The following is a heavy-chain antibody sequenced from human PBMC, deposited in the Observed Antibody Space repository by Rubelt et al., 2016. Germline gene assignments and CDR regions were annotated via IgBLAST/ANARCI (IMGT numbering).Heavy chain of an antibody. CDR3: ARGEGVVPAAITSDYGMDV. CDR2: INHSGST. Sequence: QVQLQQWGAGLLKPSETLSLTCAVYGGSFSGYYWSGIGQPPGKGLEWIGEINHSGSTNYNPSLKMRVTISVDTSKTQFSLKLSSVTAADTAVYYCARGEGVVPAAITSDYGMDVWGQGTTVTVSS. V-gene: IGHV4-34*01. CDR1: GGSFSGYY. D-gene: IGHD2-2*02. J-gene: IGHJ6*02.